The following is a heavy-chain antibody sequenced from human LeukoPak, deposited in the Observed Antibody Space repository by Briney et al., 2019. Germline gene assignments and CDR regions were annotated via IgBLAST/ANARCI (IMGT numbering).Heavy chain of an antibody. J-gene: IGHJ4*02. D-gene: IGHD2/OR15-2a*01. CDR3: ARRHPDWSMEY. V-gene: IGHV3-7*01. CDR2: IKQDGSEK. Sequence: GGSLRLSCAASGFTFSNYWMNWVRQAPGKGLEWVANIKQDGSEKYYVDSVKGRFIISRDNAKNSLYLQMNSLRAEDTAVYYCARRHPDWSMEYWGQGTLVTVSS. CDR1: GFTFSNYW.